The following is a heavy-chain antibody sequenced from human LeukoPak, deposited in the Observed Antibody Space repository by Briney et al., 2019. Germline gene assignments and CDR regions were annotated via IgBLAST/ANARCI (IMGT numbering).Heavy chain of an antibody. CDR2: INKYGNEK. CDR3: ARDSPGIAAAGTFGY. Sequence: GGSLRLSCAASGFTFSSYAMHWVRQAPGKGLEWVANINKYGNEKYYVDYVKGRFTISRDNAKNSLYLQMNSLRAEDTAVYYCARDSPGIAAAGTFGYWGQGTLVTVSS. V-gene: IGHV3-7*01. D-gene: IGHD6-13*01. CDR1: GFTFSSYA. J-gene: IGHJ4*02.